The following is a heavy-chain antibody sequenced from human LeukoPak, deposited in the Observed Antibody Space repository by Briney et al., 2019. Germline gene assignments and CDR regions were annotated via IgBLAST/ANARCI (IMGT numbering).Heavy chain of an antibody. CDR1: GSTFSSCW. CDR3: ARGHSSGWRISTRPLHY. Sequence: GGSLGLSCAASGSTFSSCWMNWVRQAPGKGLEWVANIKQDGTEKYFVDSVKGRFTISRDNAKNSLYLQMNSLRAEDTAVYYCARGHSSGWRISTRPLHYWGQGTLVTVSS. D-gene: IGHD6-19*01. CDR2: IKQDGTEK. V-gene: IGHV3-7*01. J-gene: IGHJ4*02.